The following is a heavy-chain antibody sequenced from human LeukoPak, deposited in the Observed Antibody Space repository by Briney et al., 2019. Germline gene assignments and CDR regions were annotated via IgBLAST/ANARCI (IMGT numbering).Heavy chain of an antibody. CDR2: ISSSSSYI. J-gene: IGHJ4*02. D-gene: IGHD6-19*01. CDR1: GFTFSSYS. CDR3: ARDAIAVAARPFDY. V-gene: IGHV3-21*01. Sequence: GGSLRLSCAASGFTFSSYSMNWVRQAPGKGLEWVSSISSSSSYIYYADSVKGRFTVSRDNAKNSLYLQMNSLRAEDTAVYYCARDAIAVAARPFDYWGQGTLVTVSS.